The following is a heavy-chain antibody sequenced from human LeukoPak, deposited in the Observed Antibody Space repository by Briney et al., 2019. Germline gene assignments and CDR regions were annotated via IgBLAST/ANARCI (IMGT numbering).Heavy chain of an antibody. CDR3: ARDLGGGGYDY. CDR1: GYTFTSYY. V-gene: IGHV1-2*04. D-gene: IGHD3-16*01. J-gene: IGHJ4*02. CDR2: INPNSGGT. Sequence: ASVKVSCKASGYTFTSYYMHWVRQAPGQGLEWMGWINPNSGGTNYAQKFQGWVTMTRDTSISTAYMELSRLRSDDTAVYYCARDLGGGGYDYWGQGTLVTVSS.